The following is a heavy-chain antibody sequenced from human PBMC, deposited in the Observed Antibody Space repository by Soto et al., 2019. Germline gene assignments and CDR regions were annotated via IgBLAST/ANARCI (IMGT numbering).Heavy chain of an antibody. Sequence: SETLSLTCTVSGGSISSGGYYWSWIRQHPGKGLEWIGYIYYSGSTYYNPSLKSRVTISVDTSKNQFSLKLSSVTAADTAVYYCAREVVGYCSGGSCEKARYYFDYWGQGTLVTVSS. V-gene: IGHV4-31*03. CDR3: AREVVGYCSGGSCEKARYYFDY. CDR1: GGSISSGGYY. CDR2: IYYSGST. D-gene: IGHD2-15*01. J-gene: IGHJ4*02.